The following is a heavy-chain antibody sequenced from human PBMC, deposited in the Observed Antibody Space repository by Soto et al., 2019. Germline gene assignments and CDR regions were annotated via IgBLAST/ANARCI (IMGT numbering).Heavy chain of an antibody. CDR2: ISSGSSTI. V-gene: IGHV3-48*01. J-gene: IGHJ5*02. D-gene: IGHD4-17*01. CDR1: WVTVGSYG. Sequence: AAWVTVGSYGVNWVLQDTGKGLEWVSYISSGSSTIYYADSVKGRFTISRDNAKNSLYLQMNSLRAEDTAVYYCVRDPAATVTTRVRWFDPWGQGTLVTVSS. CDR3: VRDPAATVTTRVRWFDP.